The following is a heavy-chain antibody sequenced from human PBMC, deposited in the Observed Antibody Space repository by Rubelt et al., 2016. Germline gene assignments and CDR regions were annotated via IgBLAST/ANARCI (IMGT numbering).Heavy chain of an antibody. J-gene: IGHJ4*02. CDR2: ISGGGGTT. CDR3: ARDDAPLVCD. V-gene: IGHV3-23*01. Sequence: YAMSWVRQAPGKGLECVSGISGGGGTTYYADSVKGRFTISRDNSKNTLYLQMNSLRGEDTAVYYCARDDAPLVCDWGQGTLVTVSS. D-gene: IGHD2-8*01. CDR1: YA.